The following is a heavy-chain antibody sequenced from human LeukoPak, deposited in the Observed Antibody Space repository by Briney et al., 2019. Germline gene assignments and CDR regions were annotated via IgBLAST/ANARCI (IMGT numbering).Heavy chain of an antibody. V-gene: IGHV3-23*01. CDR1: GFTFSSYA. CDR2: ISGSGGGT. D-gene: IGHD3-3*01. CDR3: AKVLRLDAFDI. J-gene: IGHJ3*02. Sequence: GGSLRLSCAASGFTFSSYAMSWARQAPGKGLEWVSTISGSGGGTYYADSVKGRFTISRDNSKNTLYLQMNSLRAEDTAVYYCAKVLRLDAFDIWGQGTMVTVSS.